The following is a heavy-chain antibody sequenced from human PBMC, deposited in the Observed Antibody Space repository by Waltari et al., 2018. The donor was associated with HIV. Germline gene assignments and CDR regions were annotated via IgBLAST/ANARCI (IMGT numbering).Heavy chain of an antibody. Sequence: QVQLVESGGGVVQPGRSLRLSCAASGFTFSSYGMHWVRQAPGKGLEWLAVVWYDGKNKYYADSVKVRFTVSRDNSKNTLFLQMNSLRVDDTAVYYCARTPYDTSGYCFDYWGQGTLVTVSS. V-gene: IGHV3-33*01. J-gene: IGHJ4*02. D-gene: IGHD3-22*01. CDR2: VWYDGKNK. CDR1: GFTFSSYG. CDR3: ARTPYDTSGYCFDY.